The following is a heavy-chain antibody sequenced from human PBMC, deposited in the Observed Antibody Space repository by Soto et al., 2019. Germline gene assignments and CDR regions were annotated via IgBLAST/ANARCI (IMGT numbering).Heavy chain of an antibody. CDR3: TVVGSGHPFDY. CDR2: IHYSGST. J-gene: IGHJ4*02. V-gene: IGHV4-59*11. D-gene: IGHD1-26*01. Sequence: QVQLQESGPGLVKPSETLSLTCTVSGVSITSHYWTWIRQPQGKGLEWIGNIHYSGSTNYSPSLKGRVIISVDTSQNQSSLKLSSVTTADTAVYYCTVVGSGHPFDYLGQGTLGTVSS. CDR1: GVSITSHY.